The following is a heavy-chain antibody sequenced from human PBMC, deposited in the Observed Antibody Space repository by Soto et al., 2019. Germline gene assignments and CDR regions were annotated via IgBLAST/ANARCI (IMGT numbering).Heavy chain of an antibody. J-gene: IGHJ4*02. V-gene: IGHV4-59*01. CDR3: ARGGASPYHQHEFDF. CDR2: VSSTGST. Sequence: HVQLQESGPGLVKPSETLSLTCTVSGASITQYYWNWIRQSPGKGLEWIVSVSSTGSTVYNPSLTCRVTVSLATSKNQFSLTLYSVTAAYTAVYPCARGGASPYHQHEFDFWGQGTLVTVSS. CDR1: GASITQYY. D-gene: IGHD2-2*01.